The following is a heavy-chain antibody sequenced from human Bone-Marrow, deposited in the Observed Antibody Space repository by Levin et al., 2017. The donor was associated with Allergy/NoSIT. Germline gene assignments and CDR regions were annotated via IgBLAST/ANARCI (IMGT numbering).Heavy chain of an antibody. CDR1: GYTFTTYG. CDR2: ISPYNGNT. CDR3: ARGFDR. Sequence: ASVKVSCKASGYTFTTYGISWVRQAPGQGLEWMGWISPYNGNTNFAQRLQGRVTMTTDTSTKTAYMELRSLRSDDTAIYYCARGFDRWGQGTLVTVSS. J-gene: IGHJ4*02. V-gene: IGHV1-18*01.